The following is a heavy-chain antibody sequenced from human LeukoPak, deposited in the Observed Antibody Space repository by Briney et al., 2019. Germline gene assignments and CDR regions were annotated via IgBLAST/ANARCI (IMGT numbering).Heavy chain of an antibody. J-gene: IGHJ6*02. D-gene: IGHD3-9*01. CDR3: ARAGSYDILTYYYFGMDV. CDR1: GYTFTSYG. CDR2: ISAYNGNT. V-gene: IGHV1-18*01. Sequence: PSVTLSCKASGYTFTSYGISWVRPAPGQGLEWMGWISAYNGNTNYAQKLQGRVTMTTDTSTSTAYMELRGLRSDDTAVYYCARAGSYDILTYYYFGMDVWVQATTATVPS.